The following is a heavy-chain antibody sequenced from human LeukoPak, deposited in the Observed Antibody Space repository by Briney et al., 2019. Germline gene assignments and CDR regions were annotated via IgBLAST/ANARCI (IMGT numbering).Heavy chain of an antibody. Sequence: GGSLRLSCAASGFTFSSYAMSWVRQAPGKGLEWVSAISGSGGSTYYADSVKGRFTISRDNSKNTLYLQMNSLRAEDTAEYYCVLQQDSSGYYSDYWGQGTLVTVSS. CDR2: ISGSGGST. D-gene: IGHD3-22*01. CDR3: VLQQDSSGYYSDY. J-gene: IGHJ4*02. V-gene: IGHV3-23*01. CDR1: GFTFSSYA.